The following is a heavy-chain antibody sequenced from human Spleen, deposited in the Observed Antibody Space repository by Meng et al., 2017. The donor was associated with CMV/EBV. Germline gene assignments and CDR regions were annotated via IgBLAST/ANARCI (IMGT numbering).Heavy chain of an antibody. CDR1: GGSISSSGHY. D-gene: IGHD6-13*01. CDR2: IYYSGST. CDR3: AGSTAQLGFFDY. J-gene: IGHJ4*02. V-gene: IGHV4-39*07. Sequence: QSLLLGPGPGLSQPSETLAPTCTVSGGSISSSGHYWSWIRQPAGKGLEWIGSIYYSGSTYYNPSLKSRVTISVDTSKNQFSLKLSSVTAADTAVYYCAGSTAQLGFFDYWGQGTLVTVSS.